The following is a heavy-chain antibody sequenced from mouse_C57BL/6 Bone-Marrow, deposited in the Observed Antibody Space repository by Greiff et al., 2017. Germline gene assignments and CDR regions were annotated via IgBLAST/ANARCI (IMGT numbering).Heavy chain of an antibody. CDR2: ISSGGDYI. D-gene: IGHD1-1*01. J-gene: IGHJ4*01. Sequence: EVHLVESGEGLVKPGGSLKLSCAASGFTFSSYAMSWVRQTPEKRLEWVAYISSGGDYIYYADTVKGRFTISRDNARNTLYLQMSSLKSEDTAMYYCTRVGDGNYAMDYWGQGTSVTVSS. CDR3: TRVGDGNYAMDY. V-gene: IGHV5-9-1*02. CDR1: GFTFSSYA.